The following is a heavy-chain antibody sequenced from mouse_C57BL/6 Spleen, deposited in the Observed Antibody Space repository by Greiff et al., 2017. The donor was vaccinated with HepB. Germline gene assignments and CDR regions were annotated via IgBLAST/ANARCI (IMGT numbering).Heavy chain of an antibody. CDR1: GFTFSNYW. CDR3: TGYMGRRYFDY. J-gene: IGHJ2*01. Sequence: EVQLVESGGGLVQPGGSMKLSCVASGFTFSNYWMNWVRQSPEKGLEWVAQIRLKSDNYATHYAESVKGRFTISRDDSKSSVYLQMNNLRAEDTGIYYCTGYMGRRYFDYWGQGTTLTVSS. CDR2: IRLKSDNYAT. V-gene: IGHV6-3*01. D-gene: IGHD4-1*01.